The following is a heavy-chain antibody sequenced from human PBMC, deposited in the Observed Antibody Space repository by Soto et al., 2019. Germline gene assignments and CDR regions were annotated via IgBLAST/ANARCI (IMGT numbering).Heavy chain of an antibody. Sequence: SETLSLTCAVSGVSISSGDYYWSWIRQPPGKGLEWIGYIYFSGNTYYNPSLKSRVTISVDTSKNQFSLKLISVTAADTAVYYCVRAAVTPSSCCCGLDGWGQGIRVVVCS. D-gene: IGHD4-17*01. CDR3: VRAAVTPSSCCCGLDG. J-gene: IGHJ6*01. V-gene: IGHV4-30-4*01. CDR2: IYFSGNT. CDR1: GVSISSGDYY.